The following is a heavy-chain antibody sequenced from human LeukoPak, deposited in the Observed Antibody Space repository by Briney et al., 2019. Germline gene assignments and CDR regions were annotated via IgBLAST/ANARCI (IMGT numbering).Heavy chain of an antibody. D-gene: IGHD6-19*01. CDR3: AKVSWLGTLPSYHFDS. Sequence: GGSLRLSCAASGFTFSDHAMSWVRQAPGKGLEGVSAIRGTGTTTFYAASVKGRFTISRDNSKNTADLQMNSLRAEDTAVYYCAKVSWLGTLPSYHFDSWGQGTQVTVSS. J-gene: IGHJ4*02. CDR2: IRGTGTTT. V-gene: IGHV3-23*01. CDR1: GFTFSDHA.